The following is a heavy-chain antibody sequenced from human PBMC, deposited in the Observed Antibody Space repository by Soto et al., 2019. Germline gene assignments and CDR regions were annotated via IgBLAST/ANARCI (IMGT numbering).Heavy chain of an antibody. CDR1: GYTLTELS. CDR2: FDPEDGET. J-gene: IGHJ6*03. CDR3: ARTATVTTPIGYYYYMDV. V-gene: IGHV1-24*01. D-gene: IGHD4-17*01. Sequence: ASVKVSCKVSGYTLTELSMHWVRQAPGKGLEWMGGFDPEDGETNYAQKFQGRVTITEDKSTSTAYMELSSLRSEDTAVYYCARTATVTTPIGYYYYMDVWGKGTTVTVSS.